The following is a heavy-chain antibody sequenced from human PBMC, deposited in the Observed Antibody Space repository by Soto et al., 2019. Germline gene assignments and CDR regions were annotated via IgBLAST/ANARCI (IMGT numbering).Heavy chain of an antibody. CDR2: SRNQANGYTT. Sequence: EVQLVESGGGLVQPGGSLRLSCVVSGFTFSDHYMDWVRQAPGKGLEWVDRSRNQANGYTTEYAASVLGRFTVSRDDSKASLYLQINSLRTEYTAVYYCTGTPTSHHFDYWGQGTLVTVSS. CDR1: GFTFSDHY. D-gene: IGHD1-26*01. J-gene: IGHJ4*02. V-gene: IGHV3-72*01. CDR3: TGTPTSHHFDY.